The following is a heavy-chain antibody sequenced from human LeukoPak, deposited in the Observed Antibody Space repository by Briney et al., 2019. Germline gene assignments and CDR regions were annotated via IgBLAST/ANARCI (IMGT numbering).Heavy chain of an antibody. V-gene: IGHV1-46*01. J-gene: IGHJ4*02. CDR2: INPGGGST. D-gene: IGHD6-19*01. CDR3: ARDAGVLAVGYYFDY. CDR1: GYTFTSYY. Sequence: GASVKVSCKASGYTFTSYYLHWVRQAPGQGLEWMGVINPGGGSTNYARKFQGRVTMTRDTSTSTVYMELSSLRPEDTAVYYCARDAGVLAVGYYFDYWGQGTLVTVSS.